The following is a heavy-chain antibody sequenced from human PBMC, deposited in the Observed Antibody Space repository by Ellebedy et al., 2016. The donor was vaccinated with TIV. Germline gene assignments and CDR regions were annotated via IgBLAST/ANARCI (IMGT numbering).Heavy chain of an antibody. V-gene: IGHV3-48*04. CDR3: ARDMAWGNERVIDAFDI. J-gene: IGHJ3*02. CDR1: GFTFTPYS. CDR2: ISGSTITS. D-gene: IGHD7-27*01. Sequence: GGSLRLSCTASGFTFTPYSMNWVRQAPGKGLEWISYISGSTITSYYADSVKGRFTISRDNAKNSLYLQMNGLGVEDTAVYFCARDMAWGNERVIDAFDIWGHGTLVTVSS.